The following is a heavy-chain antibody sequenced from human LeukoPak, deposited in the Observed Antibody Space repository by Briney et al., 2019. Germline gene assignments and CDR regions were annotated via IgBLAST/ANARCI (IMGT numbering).Heavy chain of an antibody. CDR2: ISGRSNAI. V-gene: IGHV3-11*04. CDR3: ATSLSNLASFDY. CDR1: GFSFSDHY. D-gene: IGHD2/OR15-2a*01. J-gene: IGHJ4*02. Sequence: GGSLRLSCAASGFSFSDHYMSWIRQAPGRGREWVSYISGRSNAIYYADSVRGRFTISRDNAKNSLYLQMNSLRAEDTAVYYCATSLSNLASFDYWGQGALVTVSS.